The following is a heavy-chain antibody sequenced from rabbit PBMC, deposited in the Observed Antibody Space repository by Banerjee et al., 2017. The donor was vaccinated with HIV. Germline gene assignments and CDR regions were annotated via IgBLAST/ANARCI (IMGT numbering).Heavy chain of an antibody. CDR3: ARGYAGYAGYGYAMDL. J-gene: IGHJ4*01. Sequence: QEQLVESGGDLVKPGASLTLTCKASGIDFSSYGISWVRQAPGKGLEWIAYIYPDYGSTDYASWVNGRFTISLDNAQNTVFLQMTSLTAADTATYFCARGYAGYAGYGYAMDLRGQGTHVTVS. V-gene: IGHV1S47*01. D-gene: IGHD6-1*01. CDR2: IYPDYGST. CDR1: GIDFSSYG.